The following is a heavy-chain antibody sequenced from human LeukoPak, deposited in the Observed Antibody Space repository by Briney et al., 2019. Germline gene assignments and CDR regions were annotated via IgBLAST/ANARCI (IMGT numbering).Heavy chain of an antibody. V-gene: IGHV3-30*03. D-gene: IGHD2-2*01. CDR2: ISYDGSNK. J-gene: IGHJ4*01. CDR3: ARDTRGESDY. CDR1: GFTFSSYG. Sequence: GRSLRLSCAASGFTFSSYGMHWVRQAPGKGLEWVAVISYDGSNKYYADSVKGRFTISRDNSKNTLYLQMNSLRAEDTAVYYCARDTRGESDYWGHGTLVTVSS.